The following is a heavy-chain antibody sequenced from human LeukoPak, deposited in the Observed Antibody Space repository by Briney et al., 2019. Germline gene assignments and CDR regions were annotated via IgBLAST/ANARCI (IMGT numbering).Heavy chain of an antibody. Sequence: SETLSLTCAVYGGSFSGYYWSWIRQPPGKGLEWTGEINHSGSANYNPSLKSRVTISVDTSKNQFSLKLNSVTAADTAVYYCAKGAGGFSYYNWFDPWGQGTLVTVSS. D-gene: IGHD5-18*01. J-gene: IGHJ5*02. V-gene: IGHV4-34*01. CDR2: INHSGSA. CDR1: GGSFSGYY. CDR3: AKGAGGFSYYNWFDP.